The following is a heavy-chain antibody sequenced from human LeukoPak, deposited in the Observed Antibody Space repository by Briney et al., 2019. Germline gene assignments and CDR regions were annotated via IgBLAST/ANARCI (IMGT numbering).Heavy chain of an antibody. V-gene: IGHV3-64*01. CDR3: ARAYYYGSGSYYPDY. Sequence: GGSLRLSCAASGFTFNSYAMHWVRQAPGKGLEYVSAISSNGGSTYYANSVKGRFTISRDNSKNTLYLQMGSLRAEDMAVYYCARAYYYGSGSYYPDYWGQGTLVTVSS. CDR1: GFTFNSYA. CDR2: ISSNGGST. J-gene: IGHJ4*02. D-gene: IGHD3-10*01.